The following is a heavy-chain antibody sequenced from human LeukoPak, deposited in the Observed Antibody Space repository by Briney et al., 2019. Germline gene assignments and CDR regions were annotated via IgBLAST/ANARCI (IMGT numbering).Heavy chain of an antibody. CDR3: ARGYYDYGDYGDY. J-gene: IGHJ4*02. Sequence: GGSLRLSCAASGFTVSSNYMSWVRQAPGKGLEWVSVIYSGGSTYYADSVKGRFTISRDNSKNTLYLQMNSLRAEDTAVYYCARGYYDYGDYGDYWGQGTLVTVSS. CDR2: IYSGGST. V-gene: IGHV3-66*02. D-gene: IGHD4-17*01. CDR1: GFTVSSNY.